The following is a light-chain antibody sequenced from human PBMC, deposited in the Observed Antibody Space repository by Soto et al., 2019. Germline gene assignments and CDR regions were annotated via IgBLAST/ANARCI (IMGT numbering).Light chain of an antibody. Sequence: EIVLTQSPATLALSPGERATLSCRASQSVSSYLAWYQQKPGQAPRLLISDASNRAPGIPVRFSGSWFGTDFTLTISSLEAEDSAVYYCQQRSNWPSITFGQGTRLEIK. CDR2: DAS. CDR1: QSVSSY. CDR3: QQRSNWPSIT. V-gene: IGKV3-11*01. J-gene: IGKJ5*01.